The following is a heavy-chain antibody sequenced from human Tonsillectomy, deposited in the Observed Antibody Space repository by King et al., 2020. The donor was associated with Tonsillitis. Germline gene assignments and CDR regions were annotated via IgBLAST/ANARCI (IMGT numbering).Heavy chain of an antibody. CDR1: GYSFSGYS. Sequence: VQLVESGAEVKKPGESLKISCKGSGYSFSGYSIAWVRQMPGKGLEWMGIIYPGDSKTRYSPSFQGQVTISADKSISTAYLKWSSLKASDTAMYYCARGKTYKDFWSCHTWGYWGQGTLVTVSS. CDR3: ARGKTYKDFWSCHTWGY. V-gene: IGHV5-51*01. J-gene: IGHJ4*02. CDR2: IYPGDSKT. D-gene: IGHD3-3*01.